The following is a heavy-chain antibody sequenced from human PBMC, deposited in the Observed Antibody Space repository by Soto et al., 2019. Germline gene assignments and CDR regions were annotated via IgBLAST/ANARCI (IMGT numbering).Heavy chain of an antibody. CDR3: ARDLAATYYYYGMDV. Sequence: GVSLRLSCAEYGLTFSSYAIHWVRQAPFKGLEWVTFISYDGSNQYYADSVKGRFTISRDNSKNTLYLQMNSLRAEDTAVYYCARDLAATYYYYGMDVWGQGTTVTVSS. J-gene: IGHJ6*02. V-gene: IGHV3-30-3*01. CDR2: ISYDGSNQ. D-gene: IGHD6-13*01. CDR1: GLTFSSYA.